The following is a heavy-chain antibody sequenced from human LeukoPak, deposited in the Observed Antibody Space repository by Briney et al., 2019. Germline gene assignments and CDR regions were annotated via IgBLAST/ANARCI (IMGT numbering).Heavy chain of an antibody. CDR3: VASLLGYCGSTSCRSPYYYYMDV. V-gene: IGHV4-61*02. CDR1: GGSISSGSYY. CDR2: IYTSGST. Sequence: PSETLSLPCTVSGGSISSGSYYWSWIRQPAGKGLEWIGRIYTSGSTNYNPSLKSRVTISVDTSKNQFSLKLSSVTAADTAVYYCVASLLGYCGSTSCRSPYYYYMDVWGKGTTVTISS. D-gene: IGHD2-2*03. J-gene: IGHJ6*03.